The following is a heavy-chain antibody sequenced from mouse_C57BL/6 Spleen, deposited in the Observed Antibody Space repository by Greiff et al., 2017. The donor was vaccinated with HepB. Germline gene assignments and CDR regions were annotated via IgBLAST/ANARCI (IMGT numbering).Heavy chain of an antibody. CDR3: ARRPVYYAMDY. J-gene: IGHJ4*01. CDR1: GYTFTSYW. Sequence: QVQLQQPGAELVMPGASVKLSCKASGYTFTSYWMHWVKQRPGQGLEWIGEIDPSDSYTNYNQKFKGKSTLTVDKSSSTAYMQLSSLTSADSAVYYCARRPVYYAMDYWGQGTSVTVSS. CDR2: IDPSDSYT. V-gene: IGHV1-69*01.